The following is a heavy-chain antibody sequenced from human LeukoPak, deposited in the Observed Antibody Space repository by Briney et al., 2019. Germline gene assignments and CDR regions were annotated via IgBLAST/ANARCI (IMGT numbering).Heavy chain of an antibody. CDR2: IYTSGST. Sequence: SETLSLTCTVSGGSISSYYWSWIRQPAGKGLEWIGRIYTSGSTNYNPSLKSRVTMSIDTSKSQFSLKLSSVTAADTAVYYCARTRYGSGSYTYLDYWGKGTTVTVSS. J-gene: IGHJ6*03. D-gene: IGHD3-10*01. CDR3: ARTRYGSGSYTYLDY. CDR1: GGSISSYY. V-gene: IGHV4-4*07.